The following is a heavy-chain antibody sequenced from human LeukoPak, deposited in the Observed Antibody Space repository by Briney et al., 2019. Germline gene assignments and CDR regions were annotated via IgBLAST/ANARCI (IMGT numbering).Heavy chain of an antibody. CDR1: GFTFSSYA. D-gene: IGHD6-13*01. CDR3: ARGDSSSWYYFDY. J-gene: IGHJ4*02. V-gene: IGHV3-23*01. CDR2: ISAGGGGT. Sequence: PGGSLRLSCAASGFTFSSYAMSWVRQAPGKGLEWVSTISAGGGGTYYADSVKGRFTISRDNSKNTLYLQMNSPRAEDTAVYYCARGDSSSWYYFDYWGQGTLVTVSS.